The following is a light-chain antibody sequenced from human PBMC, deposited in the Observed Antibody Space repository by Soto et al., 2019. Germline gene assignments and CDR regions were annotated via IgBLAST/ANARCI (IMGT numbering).Light chain of an antibody. CDR3: SSYTTSETRV. J-gene: IGLJ1*01. CDR2: DVS. V-gene: IGLV2-14*03. Sequence: QSVLTQPASVSGSPGQSIAISCTGTSSDVGSYNYVSWYQHRPGKVPKLMIYDVSSRPSGVSNRFSGSKSGNTASLTISGLQTEDEADYYCSSYTTSETRVFGTGTKVTVL. CDR1: SSDVGSYNY.